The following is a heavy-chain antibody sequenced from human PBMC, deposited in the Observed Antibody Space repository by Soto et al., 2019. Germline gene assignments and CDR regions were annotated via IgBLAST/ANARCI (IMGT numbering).Heavy chain of an antibody. CDR1: GFTFSNAW. Sequence: LRLSCAASGFTFSNAWMSWVRQAPGKGLEWVGRIKSKTDGGTTDYAAPVKGRFTISRDDSKNTLYLQMNSLKTEDTAVYYCTTGSVLRYFDWSYYYYYGMDVWGQGTTVTVSS. CDR3: TTGSVLRYFDWSYYYYYGMDV. CDR2: IKSKTDGGTT. J-gene: IGHJ6*02. D-gene: IGHD3-9*01. V-gene: IGHV3-15*01.